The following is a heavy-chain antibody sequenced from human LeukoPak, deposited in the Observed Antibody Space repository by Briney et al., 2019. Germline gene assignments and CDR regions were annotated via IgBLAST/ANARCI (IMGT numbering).Heavy chain of an antibody. D-gene: IGHD3-10*01. CDR2: IYYSGST. Sequence: SETLSLTCTVSGGSISSSSYYWGWIRQPPGKGLEWIGSIYYSGSTYYNPSLKSRVTISVDTSKNQFSLKLSSVTAADTAVYYCAREGLLWFGELFDIWGQGTMVTVSS. CDR1: GGSISSSSYY. CDR3: AREGLLWFGELFDI. J-gene: IGHJ3*02. V-gene: IGHV4-39*07.